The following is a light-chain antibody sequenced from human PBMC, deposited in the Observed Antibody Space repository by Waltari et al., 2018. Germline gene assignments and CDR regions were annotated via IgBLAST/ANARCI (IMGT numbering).Light chain of an antibody. CDR1: QSVGKF. CDR3: QQRSDWPPSIT. J-gene: IGKJ5*01. Sequence: EVVLTQSPVTLSLSPGERATLSCRASQSVGKFLAWYQKKPGQAPRLLIYDASNRATGIPVTFSGSGSGTDFTLTSSSVQPEDFALYFCQQRSDWPPSITFGQGTRLEI. V-gene: IGKV3-11*01. CDR2: DAS.